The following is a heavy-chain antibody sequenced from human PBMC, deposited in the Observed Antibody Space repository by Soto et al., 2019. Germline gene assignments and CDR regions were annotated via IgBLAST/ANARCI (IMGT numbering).Heavy chain of an antibody. J-gene: IGHJ4*02. D-gene: IGHD6-13*01. CDR3: AREDPAAGITLNFDY. V-gene: IGHV1-18*01. Sequence: ASVKVSCKASGYTFTSYGISWVRQAPGQGLEWMGWISAYNGNTNYAQKHQGRVTMTTDTSTSTAYMERRSLRSDNTAVYYCAREDPAAGITLNFDYWGQGTLVTVSS. CDR2: ISAYNGNT. CDR1: GYTFTSYG.